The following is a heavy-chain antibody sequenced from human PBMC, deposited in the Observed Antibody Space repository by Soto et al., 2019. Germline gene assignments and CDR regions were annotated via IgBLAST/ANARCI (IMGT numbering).Heavy chain of an antibody. CDR2: INPSGGST. J-gene: IGHJ4*02. Sequence: QVQLVQSGAEVKKPGASVKVSCKASGYTFTSYYMHWVRQAPGQGLEWMGIINPSGGSTSYAQKFQGRVTMTRDTSTSPVYMELSSLRSEDTAVYYCARAGIEVAGRYYFDYWGQGTLVTVSS. V-gene: IGHV1-46*01. CDR1: GYTFTSYY. CDR3: ARAGIEVAGRYYFDY. D-gene: IGHD6-19*01.